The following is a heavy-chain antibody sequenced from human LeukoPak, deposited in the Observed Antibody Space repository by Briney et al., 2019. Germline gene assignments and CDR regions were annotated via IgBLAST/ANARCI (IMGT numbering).Heavy chain of an antibody. CDR3: ARDGATAMAGYYYYGMDV. CDR1: GYTFTGYY. D-gene: IGHD5-18*01. J-gene: IGHJ6*02. V-gene: IGHV1-2*02. CDR2: INPNSGGT. Sequence: ASVRVSCKASGYTFTGYYMHWVRHAPGQGLEWMGWINPNSGGTNYAQKFQGRVTMTRDTSISTAYMELSRLRSDDTAVYYCARDGATAMAGYYYYGMDVWGQGTTVTVSS.